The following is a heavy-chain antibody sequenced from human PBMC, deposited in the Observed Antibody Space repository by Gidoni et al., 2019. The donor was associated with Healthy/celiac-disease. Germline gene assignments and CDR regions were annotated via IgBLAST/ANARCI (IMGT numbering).Heavy chain of an antibody. CDR3: ASLGLGIVVADAFDI. CDR2: IYSGGST. J-gene: IGHJ3*02. V-gene: IGHV3-53*01. D-gene: IGHD3-22*01. Sequence: EVQLVESGGGLIQPGGSLRLSCPASGFTVSSNYMSWVRQAPGKGLEWVSVIYSGGSTYYADSVKGRFTISRDNSKNTLYLQMNSLRAEDTAVYYCASLGLGIVVADAFDIWGQGTMVTVSS. CDR1: GFTVSSNY.